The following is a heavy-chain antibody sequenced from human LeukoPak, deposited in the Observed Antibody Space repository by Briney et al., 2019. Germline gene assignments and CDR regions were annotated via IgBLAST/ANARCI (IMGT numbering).Heavy chain of an antibody. CDR1: GFTFSSYA. D-gene: IGHD3-9*01. V-gene: IGHV3-23*01. CDR3: ASWYYDILSGHYNSDAFDI. J-gene: IGHJ3*02. CDR2: ISGSGGST. Sequence: GGSLRLSCAASGFTFSSYAMSWVRQAPGKGLEWVSAISGSGGSTYYADSVKGRFTISRDNSKNTLYLQMNSLRAEDTAVYYCASWYYDILSGHYNSDAFDIWGQGTMVTVSS.